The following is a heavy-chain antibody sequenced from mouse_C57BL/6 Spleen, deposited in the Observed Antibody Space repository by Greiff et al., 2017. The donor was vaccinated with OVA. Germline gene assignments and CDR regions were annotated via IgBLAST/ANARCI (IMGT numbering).Heavy chain of an antibody. Sequence: VKLMESGAELVKPGASVKISCKASGYAFSSYWMNWVKQRPGKGLEWIGQIYPGDGDTNYNGKFKGKATLTADKYSSTAYMPLSLLTSEDSAVYFCTRQGNYYAMDYWGQGTSGTVSS. J-gene: IGHJ4*01. CDR3: TRQGNYYAMDY. CDR2: IYPGDGDT. CDR1: GYAFSSYW. V-gene: IGHV1-80*01. D-gene: IGHD3-3*01.